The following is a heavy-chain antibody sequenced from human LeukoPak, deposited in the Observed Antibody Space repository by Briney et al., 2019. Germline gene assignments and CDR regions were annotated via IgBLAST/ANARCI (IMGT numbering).Heavy chain of an antibody. D-gene: IGHD3-16*01. Sequence: PSETLSLTCTVSGGSISSYYWSWIRQPPEKGLEWIGYIYYSGSTNYNPSLKSRVTISVDTSKNQFSLKLSSVTAADTAVYYCARAGTYYDYVWGPPHWFDPWGQGTLVTVSS. CDR3: ARAGTYYDYVWGPPHWFDP. CDR2: IYYSGST. CDR1: GGSISSYY. J-gene: IGHJ5*02. V-gene: IGHV4-59*01.